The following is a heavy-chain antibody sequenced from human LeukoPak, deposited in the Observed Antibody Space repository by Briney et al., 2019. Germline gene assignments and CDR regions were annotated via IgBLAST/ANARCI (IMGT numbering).Heavy chain of an antibody. CDR3: ARGRRSGYYYGMDV. CDR2: IKQDGSEK. V-gene: IGHV3-7*01. Sequence: GGSLRLSCAASGFTFSNYWMSWVRQAPGKGLEWVANIKQDGSEKYYVDSVKGRFTISRDNAKNSLYLQMNSLRAEDTAVYYCARGRRSGYYYGMDVWGQGTTVTVSS. CDR1: GFTFSNYW. J-gene: IGHJ6*02.